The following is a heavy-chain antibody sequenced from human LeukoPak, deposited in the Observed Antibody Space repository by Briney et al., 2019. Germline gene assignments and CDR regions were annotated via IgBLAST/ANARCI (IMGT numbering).Heavy chain of an antibody. D-gene: IGHD6-6*01. V-gene: IGHV1-2*06. J-gene: IGHJ4*02. CDR3: ARDLLGAAHTFDY. CDR2: INPNSGGT. CDR1: GYTFTGYY. Sequence: ASVKVSCKASGYTFTGYYMHWVRQAPGQGLDWMGRINPNSGGTNYAQKFQGRVTMTRDTSISTAYMELSSLRSEDTAVYYCARDLLGAAHTFDYWGQGTLVTVSS.